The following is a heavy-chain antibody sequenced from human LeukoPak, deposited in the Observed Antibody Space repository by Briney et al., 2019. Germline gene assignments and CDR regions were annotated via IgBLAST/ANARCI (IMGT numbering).Heavy chain of an antibody. V-gene: IGHV4-61*02. D-gene: IGHD2-2*01. CDR3: VRSGGYCGSTTCHVEYFDL. CDR2: IYTSGST. CDR1: GGSISSGIYY. J-gene: IGHJ2*01. Sequence: SKTLSLTCTVSGGSISSGIYYWTWIRQPAGKGLEWIGRIYTSGSTNYNPSFKSRVIISIDTSKNQFSLKLSSVTAADTAVYYCVRSGGYCGSTTCHVEYFDLWGRGTLVTASS.